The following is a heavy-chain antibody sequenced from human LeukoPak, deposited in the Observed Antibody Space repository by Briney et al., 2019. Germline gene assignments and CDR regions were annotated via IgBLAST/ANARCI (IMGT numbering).Heavy chain of an antibody. V-gene: IGHV3-74*01. CDR1: GFTFSNYW. D-gene: IGHD6-19*01. CDR2: ISTDASST. Sequence: GGSLRLSCAASGFTFSNYWMHWVRQAPGKGLVWVSRISTDASSTSYADSVKGRFTISRDNAKNTLYLQMNSLRAEDTAVYYCARDVRNSGSYDYWGQGTLVTVSS. CDR3: ARDVRNSGSYDY. J-gene: IGHJ4*02.